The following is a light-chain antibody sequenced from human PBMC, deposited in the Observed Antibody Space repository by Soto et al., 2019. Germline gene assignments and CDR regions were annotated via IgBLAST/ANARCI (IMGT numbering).Light chain of an antibody. CDR3: AAWDDSLSAVV. CDR1: ISNLGSNF. J-gene: IGLJ3*02. CDR2: RNN. Sequence: QAVVTQPPSASGTPGQRVTISCSGSISNLGSNFIFWYQQLPGAAPKLLISRNNERPSGVPDGFSGSKSGTSASLAIDGLRSEDEADYHCAAWDDSLSAVVFGGGTKLTVL. V-gene: IGLV1-47*01.